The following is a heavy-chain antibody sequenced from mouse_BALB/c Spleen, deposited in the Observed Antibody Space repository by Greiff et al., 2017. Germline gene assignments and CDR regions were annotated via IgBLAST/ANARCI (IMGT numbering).Heavy chain of an antibody. CDR2: IHYSGST. V-gene: IGHV3-1*02. D-gene: IGHD4-1*01. J-gene: IGHJ3*01. Sequence: EVKVVESGPDLVKPSQSLSLTCTVTGYSITSGYSWHWIRQFSGNKLEWMGYIHYSGSTNYNPSLKSRISITRDTSKNQFFLQLNSVTTEDTATYYCALTGPSFAYWGQGTLVTVSA. CDR1: GYSITSGYS. CDR3: ALTGPSFAY.